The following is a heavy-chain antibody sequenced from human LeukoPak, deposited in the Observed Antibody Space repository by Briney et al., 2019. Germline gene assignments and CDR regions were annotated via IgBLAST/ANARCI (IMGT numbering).Heavy chain of an antibody. J-gene: IGHJ4*02. CDR1: GFTFSSFT. Sequence: GGSLRLSCAASGFTFSSFTMSWVRQAPGKGLEWVSVIYSGGSTYYADSVKGRFTISRDNSKNTLYLQMNSLRAEDTAVYYCARMYSGYDGGFDYWGQGTLVTVSS. CDR2: IYSGGST. CDR3: ARMYSGYDGGFDY. D-gene: IGHD5-12*01. V-gene: IGHV3-53*01.